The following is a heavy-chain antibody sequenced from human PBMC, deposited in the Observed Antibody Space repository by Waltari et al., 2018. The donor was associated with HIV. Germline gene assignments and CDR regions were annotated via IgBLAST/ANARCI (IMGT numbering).Heavy chain of an antibody. CDR3: ARDKGASDTYKAEYFQH. CDR1: GYTFKSYG. Sequence: VQSEREMKPPGPSVKVSCKPHGYTFKSYGISWLRLAPGQGFEWVGWIGAYNGNTNYAQKFRARCTLTTDTATSTAYMELRGLRHEDTAIYYCARDKGASDTYKAEYFQHWGLGTLVSVSA. CDR2: IGAYNGNT. J-gene: IGHJ1*01. D-gene: IGHD1-20*01. V-gene: IGHV1-18*01.